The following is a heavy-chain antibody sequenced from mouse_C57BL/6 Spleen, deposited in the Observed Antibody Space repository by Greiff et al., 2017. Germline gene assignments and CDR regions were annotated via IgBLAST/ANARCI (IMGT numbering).Heavy chain of an antibody. D-gene: IGHD1-1*01. J-gene: IGHJ2*01. CDR3: ARGAHYYGSSYGY. V-gene: IGHV1-55*01. CDR1: GYTFTSYW. Sequence: QVHVKQPGAELVKPGASVKMSCKASGYTFTSYWITWVKQRPGQGLEWIGDIYPGSGSTNYNEKFKSKATLTVDTSSSTAYMQLSSLTSEDSAVYYCARGAHYYGSSYGYWGQGTTLTVSS. CDR2: IYPGSGST.